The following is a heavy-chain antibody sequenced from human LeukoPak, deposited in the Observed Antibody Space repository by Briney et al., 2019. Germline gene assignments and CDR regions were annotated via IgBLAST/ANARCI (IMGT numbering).Heavy chain of an antibody. V-gene: IGHV4-4*02. J-gene: IGHJ6*03. Sequence: SGTLSLTCAVSGGSISSSNWWSWVRQPPGKGLEWIGEINHSGSTNYNPSLKSRVTISVDTSKNQFSLKLSSVTAADTAVYYCARLGSGYYYYYMDVWGKGTTVTISS. D-gene: IGHD3-16*01. CDR3: ARLGSGYYYYYMDV. CDR1: GGSISSSNW. CDR2: INHSGST.